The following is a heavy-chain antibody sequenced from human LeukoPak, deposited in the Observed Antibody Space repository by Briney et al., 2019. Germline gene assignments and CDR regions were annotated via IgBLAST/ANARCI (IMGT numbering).Heavy chain of an antibody. CDR2: TYYSGST. J-gene: IGHJ4*02. CDR1: GGSISSYY. CDR3: ATGSSPSYFDY. Sequence: SETLSLTCTVSGGSISSYYWSWIRQPPGKGLEWIGYTYYSGSTNYNPSLKSRVTISVDTSKIPFSLKLRSVTAAGTAVYYCATGSSPSYFDYSGQGTLVTVSS. D-gene: IGHD1-26*01. V-gene: IGHV4-59*01.